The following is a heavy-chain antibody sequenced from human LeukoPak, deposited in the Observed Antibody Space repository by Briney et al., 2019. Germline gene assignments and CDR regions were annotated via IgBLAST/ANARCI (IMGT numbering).Heavy chain of an antibody. Sequence: PGGSLRLSCAASGFTFSSYEMNWVRQAPGKGLEWISYIGSSGSTEYYADSVKGRFTISRDNAKNSLYLQMNSLRAEDTALYYCARVGPYYFYYGLDVWGQGTTVTVSS. CDR1: GFTFSSYE. CDR2: IGSSGSTE. V-gene: IGHV3-48*03. CDR3: ARVGPYYFYYGLDV. D-gene: IGHD1-26*01. J-gene: IGHJ6*02.